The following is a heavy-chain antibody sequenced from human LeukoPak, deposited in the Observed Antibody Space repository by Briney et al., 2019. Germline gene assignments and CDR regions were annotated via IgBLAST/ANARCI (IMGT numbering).Heavy chain of an antibody. CDR3: ASPTGRYGSRIDY. CDR1: GFTFSSYW. D-gene: IGHD5-18*01. CDR2: INSDGSST. Sequence: ASLSLSCAASGFTFSSYWMHCVRQAPRKGLVWVSRINSDGSSTAYADSVKGRFTISRDNAKNTLYLQMNSLTDEDTAVYYCASPTGRYGSRIDYWGQGTLVTVSS. V-gene: IGHV3-74*01. J-gene: IGHJ4*02.